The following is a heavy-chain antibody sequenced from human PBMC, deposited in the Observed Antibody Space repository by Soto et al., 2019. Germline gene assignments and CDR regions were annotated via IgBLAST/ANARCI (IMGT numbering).Heavy chain of an antibody. Sequence: DVQLLESGGVLVQPGGSLRLSCATSGFSFSNYAMSWVRQAPGKVLEWVAGISSSGYTYYVDSLQGRFTITRDNSKNSLYLQVNSLRAADTAVDYCAADLIADSNAYFGSWGQGTLVTVSS. CDR2: ISSSGYT. CDR1: GFSFSNYA. J-gene: IGHJ4*02. V-gene: IGHV3-23*01. CDR3: AADLIADSNAYFGS. D-gene: IGHD4-4*01.